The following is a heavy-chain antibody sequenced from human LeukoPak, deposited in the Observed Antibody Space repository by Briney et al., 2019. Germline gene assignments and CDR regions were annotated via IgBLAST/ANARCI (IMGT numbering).Heavy chain of an antibody. V-gene: IGHV4-39*01. J-gene: IGHJ4*02. D-gene: IGHD3-10*01. CDR2: IYYSGST. CDR1: GGSISISSSY. CDR3: ARAVPYYFTSGSTEEFDY. Sequence: SETLSLTCTVSGGSISISSSYWGWIRQPPGKGLEWIGSIYYSGSTYYNPSLKSRVTISVDTSKNQFSLKLSSVTAADTAVYYCARAVPYYFTSGSTEEFDYWGQGTLVTVSS.